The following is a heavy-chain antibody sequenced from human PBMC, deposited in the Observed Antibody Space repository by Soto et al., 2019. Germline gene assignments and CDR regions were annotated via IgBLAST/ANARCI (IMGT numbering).Heavy chain of an antibody. CDR1: GFTFSSYV. V-gene: IGHV3-33*01. J-gene: IGHJ4*02. D-gene: IGHD2-15*01. Sequence: RGSLRLACAAPGFTFSSYVMHWVRQAPGKGLEWVAVIWYDGSNKYYADSVKGRFTISRDNSKNTLYLQMNSLRAEDTAVYYCARVTGGGCGYWGQGTLVTVSS. CDR3: ARVTGGGCGY. CDR2: IWYDGSNK.